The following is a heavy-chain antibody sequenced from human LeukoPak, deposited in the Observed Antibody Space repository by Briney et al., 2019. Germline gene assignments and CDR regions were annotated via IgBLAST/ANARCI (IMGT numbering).Heavy chain of an antibody. CDR2: IYWNDDK. CDR3: ARATYYYDSSGYYAPY. J-gene: IGHJ4*02. V-gene: IGHV2-5*01. D-gene: IGHD3-22*01. Sequence: SGPTLVNPTQTLTLTCTFSGFSLSTSGVGVGWIRQPPGKALEWLALIYWNDDKRYSPSLKSRLTITKDTSKNQVVLTMTNMDPVDTATYYCARATYYYDSSGYYAPYWGQGTLVTVSS. CDR1: GFSLSTSGVG.